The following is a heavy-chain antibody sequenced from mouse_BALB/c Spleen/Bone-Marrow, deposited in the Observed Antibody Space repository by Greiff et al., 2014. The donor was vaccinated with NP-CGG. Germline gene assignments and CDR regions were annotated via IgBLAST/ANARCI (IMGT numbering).Heavy chain of an antibody. CDR3: TRSDGYYVPHWYFDV. CDR2: INPSNGGT. J-gene: IGHJ1*01. V-gene: IGHV1S81*02. CDR1: GYTFTSYY. Sequence: QVQLKESGAELVKPGASAKLSCKASGYTFTSYYMYWVKQRPGQGLEWIGEINPSNGGTNFNEEFKSKATLTVDKSSSTAYMQLSSLTSEDSAVYYCTRSDGYYVPHWYFDVWGAGTTVTVSS. D-gene: IGHD2-3*01.